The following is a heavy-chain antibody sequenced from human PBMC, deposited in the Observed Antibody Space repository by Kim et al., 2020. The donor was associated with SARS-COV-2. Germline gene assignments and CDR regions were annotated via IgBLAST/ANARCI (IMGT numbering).Heavy chain of an antibody. D-gene: IGHD6-13*01. V-gene: IGHV3-30-3*01. CDR1: GFTFSSYA. J-gene: IGHJ3*02. CDR3: ARDRSSSWYGDAFDI. CDR2: ISYDGSNK. Sequence: GGSLRLSCAASGFTFSSYAMHWVRQAPAKGLEWVAVISYDGSNKYYADSVKGRFTISRDNSKNTLYLQMNSLRAEDTAVYYCARDRSSSWYGDAFDIWGQGTMVTVSS.